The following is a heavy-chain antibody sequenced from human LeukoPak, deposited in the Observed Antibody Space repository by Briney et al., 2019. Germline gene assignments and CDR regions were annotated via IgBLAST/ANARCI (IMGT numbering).Heavy chain of an antibody. CDR3: ARYYDFWSSYSSYYYMDV. J-gene: IGHJ6*03. D-gene: IGHD3-3*01. CDR1: GFTFSSYS. CDR2: ISSSSNYI. Sequence: GGSLRLSCAASGFTFSSYSMNWVRQAPGKGLKWVSSISSSSNYIYYADSVKGRVTISRDNAKNSLYLQMNSLRAEDTAVYYCARYYDFWSSYSSYYYMDVWGKGTTVTVSS. V-gene: IGHV3-21*01.